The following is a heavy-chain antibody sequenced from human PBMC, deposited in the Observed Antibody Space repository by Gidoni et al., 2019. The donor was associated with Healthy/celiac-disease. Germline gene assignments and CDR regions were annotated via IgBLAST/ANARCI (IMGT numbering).Heavy chain of an antibody. CDR2: INPNSGGT. V-gene: IGHV1-2*06. Sequence: QVQLVQSGAEVKKPGASVKVSCKASGYTFTGYYIHWVRQAPGQGLEWMGRINPNSGGTNYAQKFQGRVTMTRDTSISTAYMELSRLRSDDTAVYYCAREQSPHYDILTGYQGTFDYWGQGTLVTVSS. J-gene: IGHJ4*02. CDR1: GYTFTGYY. D-gene: IGHD3-9*01. CDR3: AREQSPHYDILTGYQGTFDY.